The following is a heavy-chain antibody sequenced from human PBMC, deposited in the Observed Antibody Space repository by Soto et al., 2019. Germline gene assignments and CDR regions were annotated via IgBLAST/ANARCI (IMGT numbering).Heavy chain of an antibody. V-gene: IGHV1-8*01. J-gene: IGHJ6*02. Sequence: ASVKVSCKASGYTFTSYDINWVRQATGQGLEWMGWMNPNSGNTGYAQKFQGRVTMTRNTSISTAYMELSSLRSEDTAVYYCARGRNWNYVEDYYYGMDVWGQGTTVTVS. CDR1: GYTFTSYD. CDR3: ARGRNWNYVEDYYYGMDV. D-gene: IGHD1-7*01. CDR2: MNPNSGNT.